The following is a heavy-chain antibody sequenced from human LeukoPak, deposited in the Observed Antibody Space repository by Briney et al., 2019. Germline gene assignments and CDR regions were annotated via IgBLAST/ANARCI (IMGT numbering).Heavy chain of an antibody. CDR1: GFTFSSYS. V-gene: IGHV3-21*01. Sequence: RGSLRLSCAASGFTFSSYSMNWVRQAPGKGLEWVSSISSSSSYIYYADSVKGRFTISRDNAKNSLYLQMNSLRAEDTAVYYCARDRDAVTTGIFDYWGQGTLVTVSS. CDR2: ISSSSSYI. J-gene: IGHJ4*02. D-gene: IGHD4-17*01. CDR3: ARDRDAVTTGIFDY.